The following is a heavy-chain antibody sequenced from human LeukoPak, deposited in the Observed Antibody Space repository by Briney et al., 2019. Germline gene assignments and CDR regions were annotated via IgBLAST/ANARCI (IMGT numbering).Heavy chain of an antibody. CDR3: ARSTGESDY. J-gene: IGHJ4*02. Sequence: QPGGSLRLSCAVSGITLSNYGMSWVRQAPGKGLEWVAGISDSGGRTNYADSVKGRFTISRDNAKNSLYLQMNSLRAEDTAVYYCARSTGESDYWGQGTLVTVSS. CDR2: ISDSGGRT. CDR1: GITLSNYG. D-gene: IGHD7-27*01. V-gene: IGHV3-23*01.